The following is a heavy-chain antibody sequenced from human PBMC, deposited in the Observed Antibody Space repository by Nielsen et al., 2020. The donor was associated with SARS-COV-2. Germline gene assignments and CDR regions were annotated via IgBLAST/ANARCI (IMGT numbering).Heavy chain of an antibody. J-gene: IGHJ4*02. CDR3: ARQAYYYDSSGYSYYFDY. D-gene: IGHD3-22*01. Sequence: RQGPGKGLEWVGSIYYSGSTYYNPSLKSRDTISVDTSKNQFSLKLSSVTAADTAVYYCARQAYYYDSSGYSYYFDYWGQGTLVTVSS. CDR2: IYYSGST. V-gene: IGHV4-39*01.